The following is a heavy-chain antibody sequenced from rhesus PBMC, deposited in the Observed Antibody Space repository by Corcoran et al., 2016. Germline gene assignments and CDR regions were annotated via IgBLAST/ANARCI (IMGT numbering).Heavy chain of an antibody. D-gene: IGHD2-27*01. Sequence: QVQLQESGPAVVKPPETLSLTCAVSATPISSSNWWSWIRPSPGKGLEWIGGIYGSSGITEYHPSLKSRVTISIDTSKNQFSLKLSSVTAADTAVYYCARYRPYFSYFDYWGQGVLVTVSS. CDR3: ARYRPYFSYFDY. V-gene: IGHV4-93*02. CDR1: ATPISSSNW. CDR2: IYGSSGIT. J-gene: IGHJ4*01.